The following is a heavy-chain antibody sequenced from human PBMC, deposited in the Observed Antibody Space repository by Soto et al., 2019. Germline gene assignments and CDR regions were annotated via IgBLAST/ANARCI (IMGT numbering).Heavy chain of an antibody. CDR3: AKVVAGTTFDAYYYGMDV. D-gene: IGHD1-7*01. V-gene: IGHV3-23*01. CDR1: GCTFSSYA. J-gene: IGHJ6*02. Sequence: GGSLRLSCAASGCTFSSYAMSWVRQAPGKGLEWVSAISGSGGSTYYADSVKGRFTISRDNSKNTLYLQMNSLRAEDTAVYYYAKVVAGTTFDAYYYGMDVWGQGTTVTVSS. CDR2: ISGSGGST.